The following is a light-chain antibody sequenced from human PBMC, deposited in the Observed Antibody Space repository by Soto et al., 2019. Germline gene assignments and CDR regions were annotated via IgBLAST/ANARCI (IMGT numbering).Light chain of an antibody. CDR1: QYFRKW. CDR3: QQYNTFSLT. Sequence: DIQMTQSPSTLSASVGDGVTISCRASQYFRKWLAWYQQKPGKAPKLLISNASSLQDGVPSRFSGSGAETQFTLNITSLQPDDVATYYCQQYNTFSLTFGQGTRVDIK. J-gene: IGKJ1*01. CDR2: NAS. V-gene: IGKV1-5*03.